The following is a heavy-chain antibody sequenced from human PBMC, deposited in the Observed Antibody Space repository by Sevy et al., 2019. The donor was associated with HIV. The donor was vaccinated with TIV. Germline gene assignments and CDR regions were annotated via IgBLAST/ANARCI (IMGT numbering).Heavy chain of an antibody. J-gene: IGHJ3*02. Sequence: GESLKISCKGSGYRFTNYWLGWVRQMPGKGLEWMGMIYPGDSDTRYSPAFQGQVSTSADKSISTAYLQWTSLKASDTAMYYCARVIVATTYPIRVHESDIWGQGTMVTVSS. CDR2: IYPGDSDT. CDR1: GYRFTNYW. D-gene: IGHD5-12*01. V-gene: IGHV5-51*01. CDR3: ARVIVATTYPIRVHESDI.